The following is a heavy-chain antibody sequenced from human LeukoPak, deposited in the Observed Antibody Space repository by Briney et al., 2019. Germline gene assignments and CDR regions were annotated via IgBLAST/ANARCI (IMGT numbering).Heavy chain of an antibody. V-gene: IGHV1-69*06. J-gene: IGHJ3*02. CDR2: IIPIFGTA. Sequence: SVKVSCKASGGTFSSYAISWVRQAPGQGLEWMGGIIPIFGTANYAQKFQGRVTITADKSTSTAYMELSSLRSEDTAVYYCARDGSPFGELSNAFDIWGQGTMVTVSS. CDR3: ARDGSPFGELSNAFDI. CDR1: GGTFSSYA. D-gene: IGHD3-16*02.